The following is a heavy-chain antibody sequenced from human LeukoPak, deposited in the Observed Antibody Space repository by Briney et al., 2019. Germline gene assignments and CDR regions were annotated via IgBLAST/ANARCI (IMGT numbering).Heavy chain of an antibody. CDR3: ARDVAGSLDY. Sequence: GGSLRLSGVASGFTFSSYWMAWVRQAPGKGLEWVANIKQDESEKNYVDSVKGRFTISRDNAKNSLFLQMNSLRVEDTAVYYCARDVAGSLDYWGQGTLVTVSS. CDR2: IKQDESEK. D-gene: IGHD1-26*01. CDR1: GFTFSSYW. J-gene: IGHJ4*02. V-gene: IGHV3-7*01.